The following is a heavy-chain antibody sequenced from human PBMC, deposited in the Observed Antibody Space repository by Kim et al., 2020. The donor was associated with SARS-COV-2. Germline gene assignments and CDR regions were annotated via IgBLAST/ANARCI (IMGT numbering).Heavy chain of an antibody. J-gene: IGHJ4*02. CDR1: GFTFSAYA. D-gene: IGHD3-22*01. CDR2: FSGSGGTT. V-gene: IGHV3-23*01. CDR3: TKDTSLSMIVVASFDC. Sequence: GGSLRLSCAASGFTFSAYAMSWVRQAPGKGLEWVSGFSGSGGTTYYADSVKGRFTISRDNSRNTLYLQMDSLRAEGTAVYYCTKDTSLSMIVVASFDCWGQGTLVTVSS.